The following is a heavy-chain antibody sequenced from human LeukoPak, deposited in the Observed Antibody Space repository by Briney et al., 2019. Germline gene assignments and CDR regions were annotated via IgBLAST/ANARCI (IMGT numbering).Heavy chain of an antibody. CDR3: ARDGYGYNYMDV. J-gene: IGHJ6*03. V-gene: IGHV3-53*01. Sequence: GGSLRLSCAAAGITVSSNFMSWVRQVPGKGLEWVSVIYSGGTTEYADSVKGRFTISRDNSKNTLYLQMNSLRAEDTAVYYCARDGYGYNYMDVWGKGTTVTVSS. CDR2: IYSGGTT. CDR1: GITVSSNF. D-gene: IGHD1-1*01.